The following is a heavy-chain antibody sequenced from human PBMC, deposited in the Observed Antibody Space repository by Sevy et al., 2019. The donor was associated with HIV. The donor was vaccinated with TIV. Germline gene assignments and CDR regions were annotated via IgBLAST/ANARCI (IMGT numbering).Heavy chain of an antibody. Sequence: ETLSLTCAVYGGSFSGYYWSWIRQPPGKGLEWIGEINHSGSTNYNPSLKSRVTISVDASKNQFSLKLSSVTAADTAVYYCARGMTGTTSSFDYWGQGTLVTVSS. D-gene: IGHD1-7*01. CDR2: INHSGST. J-gene: IGHJ4*02. CDR3: ARGMTGTTSSFDY. V-gene: IGHV4-34*01. CDR1: GGSFSGYY.